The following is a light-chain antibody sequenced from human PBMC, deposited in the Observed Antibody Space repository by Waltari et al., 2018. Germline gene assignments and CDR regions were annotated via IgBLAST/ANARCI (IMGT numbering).Light chain of an antibody. Sequence: VLTQSPGTLSLSPGERATLSCRASQSLTKKFLAGYQQKPGQATRFLIDGASSRAAGIPDRFSGSGYATDFTRTISRLEPDDFAVYYCQQYGSSIMYTFGQGTKLEIK. CDR2: GAS. V-gene: IGKV3-20*01. CDR3: QQYGSSIMYT. J-gene: IGKJ2*01. CDR1: QSLTKKF.